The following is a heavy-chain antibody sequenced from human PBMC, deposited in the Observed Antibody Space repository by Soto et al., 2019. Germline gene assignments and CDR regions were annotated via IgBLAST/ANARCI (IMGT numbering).Heavy chain of an antibody. D-gene: IGHD6-6*01. CDR2: IWDDGSNK. Sequence: QVQLVESGGGVVQPWRSLRLSCAASGFTFSSYGMHWVRQAPGKGLEWVAVIWDDGSNKYYADSVKGRFTISRDNSKNTMYLQMNSLRAEDTAVYYCARVKGSSSSSPFDYWCQGTLVTVSS. CDR3: ARVKGSSSSSPFDY. V-gene: IGHV3-33*01. CDR1: GFTFSSYG. J-gene: IGHJ4*02.